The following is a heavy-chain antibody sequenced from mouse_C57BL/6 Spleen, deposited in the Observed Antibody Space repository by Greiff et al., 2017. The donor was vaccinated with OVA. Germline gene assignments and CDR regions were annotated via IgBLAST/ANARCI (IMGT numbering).Heavy chain of an antibody. CDR2: IRLKSDNYAT. CDR3: INWDVYYFDY. D-gene: IGHD4-1*01. J-gene: IGHJ2*01. Sequence: EVKVEESGGGLVQPGGSMKLSCVASGFTFSNYWMNWVRQSPEKGLEWVAQIRLKSDNYATHYAESVKGRFTISRDDSKSSVYLQMNNLRAEDTGIYYCINWDVYYFDYWGQGTTLTVSS. V-gene: IGHV6-3*01. CDR1: GFTFSNYW.